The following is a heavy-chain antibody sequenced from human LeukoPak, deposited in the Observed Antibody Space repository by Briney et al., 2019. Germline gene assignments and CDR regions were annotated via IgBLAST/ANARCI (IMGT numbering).Heavy chain of an antibody. CDR1: GGSISSYY. CDR2: IYYSGST. J-gene: IGHJ4*02. CDR3: ARHGGGYCSSTSCSISPFDY. Sequence: PSETLSLTCTVSGGSISSYYWSWIRQPPGKGLEWIGYIYYSGSTNYNPSLKSRVTISVDTSKNQFSLKLSSVTAADTAVYYCARHGGGYCSSTSCSISPFDYWGQGILVTVSS. D-gene: IGHD2-2*01. V-gene: IGHV4-59*08.